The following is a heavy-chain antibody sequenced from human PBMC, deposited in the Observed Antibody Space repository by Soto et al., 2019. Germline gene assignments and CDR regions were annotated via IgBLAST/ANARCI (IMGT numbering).Heavy chain of an antibody. Sequence: GGSLRLSCAASGVTFVNYDMSWVSQAPGKGLEWVSTISGSGGGTYYADSVKGRFTISRDNSKNTLSLQMNSLRAEDTAVYYCAKARGSRTPAPGTYWGQGILVTVSS. D-gene: IGHD2-2*01. CDR3: AKARGSRTPAPGTY. V-gene: IGHV3-23*01. J-gene: IGHJ4*02. CDR1: GVTFVNYD. CDR2: ISGSGGGT.